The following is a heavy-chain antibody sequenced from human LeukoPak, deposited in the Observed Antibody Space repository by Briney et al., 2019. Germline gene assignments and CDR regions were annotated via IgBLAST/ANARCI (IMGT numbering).Heavy chain of an antibody. CDR2: INHSGST. V-gene: IGHV4-34*01. J-gene: IGHJ4*02. CDR1: GGSISSYY. D-gene: IGHD3-3*01. Sequence: SETLSLTCTVSGGSISSYYWSWIRQPPGKGLEWIGEINHSGSTNYNPSLKSRVTISVDTSKNQFSLKLSSVTAADTAVYYCARASEYDFWSGYYPIPFDYWGQGTLVTVSS. CDR3: ARASEYDFWSGYYPIPFDY.